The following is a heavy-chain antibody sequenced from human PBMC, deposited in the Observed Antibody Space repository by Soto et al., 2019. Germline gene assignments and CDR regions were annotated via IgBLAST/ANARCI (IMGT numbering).Heavy chain of an antibody. CDR2: INPSSGTT. CDR3: ARSLGETTSLFDY. V-gene: IGHV1-46*01. CDR1: GYIFIHCF. D-gene: IGHD1-26*01. J-gene: IGHJ4*02. Sequence: QVQLVQSGAEMKQPGASVKLSCQASGYIFIHCFMHWVQQAPGQGLEWMGGINPSSGTTTYAQKFQGRVTVTRDTSTSTVYMELSSLGSWDTAMYYCARSLGETTSLFDYWGQGSLVTVSA.